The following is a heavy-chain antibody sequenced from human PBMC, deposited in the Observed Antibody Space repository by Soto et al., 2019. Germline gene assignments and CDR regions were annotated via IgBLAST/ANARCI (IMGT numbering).Heavy chain of an antibody. CDR1: GFPFSSAW. J-gene: IGHJ6*02. Sequence: EVQLVESGGGLVKPGGSLRLSCAASGFPFSSAWMNWVRQAPGKGLEWVGRIERKNDGGTIHYAAHVKGRFTISRDDTKNTLYLLMNSLKTADTAVYFCTTEAATLGYCSIPTCYSRGMDVWGQGTTVTVPS. V-gene: IGHV3-15*04. D-gene: IGHD2-2*01. CDR2: IERKNDGGTI. CDR3: TTEAATLGYCSIPTCYSRGMDV.